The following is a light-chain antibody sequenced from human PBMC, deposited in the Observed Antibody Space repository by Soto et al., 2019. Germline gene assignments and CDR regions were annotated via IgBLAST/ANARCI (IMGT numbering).Light chain of an antibody. CDR3: QQRRRT. CDR2: DAS. Sequence: EIVLTQSPATLSLSPGERATLSCRASQSVSSYLAWYQQKPGQAPRLLIYDASNRATGIPARFSGSGSGTDFTLTISSLEAEDFAVYYCQQRRRTFGQGTKMEIK. CDR1: QSVSSY. V-gene: IGKV3-11*01. J-gene: IGKJ2*01.